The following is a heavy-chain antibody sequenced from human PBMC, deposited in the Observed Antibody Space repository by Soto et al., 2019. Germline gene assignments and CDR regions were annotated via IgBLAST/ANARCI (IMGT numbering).Heavy chain of an antibody. Sequence: PSETLSLTCTVSGGSISSGGYYWSWIRQHPGKGLEWIGYIYYSGSTYYNPSLKSRVTISVDTSKNQFSLKLSSVTAADTAVYYCARDSGLTGDSDIFFYYWAQGTLVTVSS. CDR2: IYYSGST. CDR3: ARDSGLTGDSDIFFYY. CDR1: GGSISSGGYY. D-gene: IGHD4-17*01. J-gene: IGHJ4*01. V-gene: IGHV4-31*03.